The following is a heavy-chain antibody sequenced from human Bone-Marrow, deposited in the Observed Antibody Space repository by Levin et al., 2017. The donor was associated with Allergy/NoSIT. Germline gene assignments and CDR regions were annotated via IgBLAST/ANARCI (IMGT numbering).Heavy chain of an antibody. CDR2: ISHSNTYV. J-gene: IGHJ6*02. Sequence: NPGGSLRLSCTASGFTFSHYTMTWVRQAPGKGLEWVSSISHSNTYVDYVGSLKGRFTISRDNAKKSLYLQMNSLRAEDTAIYYCARQSWVVRGLNHGKDLDYYYSGLDVWGQGTTVTVSS. V-gene: IGHV3-21*01. CDR1: GFTFSHYT. CDR3: ARQSWVVRGLNHGKDLDYYYSGLDV. D-gene: IGHD3-10*01.